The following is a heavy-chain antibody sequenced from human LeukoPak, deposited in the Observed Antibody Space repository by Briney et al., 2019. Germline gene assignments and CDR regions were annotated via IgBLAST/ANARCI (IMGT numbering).Heavy chain of an antibody. D-gene: IGHD2-15*01. CDR2: IYYSGST. CDR1: GGSISSYY. J-gene: IGHJ6*03. V-gene: IGHV4-59*01. Sequence: ETLSLTCTVSGGSISSYYWSWIRQPPGKGLGGIGYIYYSGSTNYNPSLKSRGTISVDTSKNQFSLKLSSVTAADTAVYYCAKLSWDCSGGSCHPGFYYMDVWGKGTTVTISS. CDR3: AKLSWDCSGGSCHPGFYYMDV.